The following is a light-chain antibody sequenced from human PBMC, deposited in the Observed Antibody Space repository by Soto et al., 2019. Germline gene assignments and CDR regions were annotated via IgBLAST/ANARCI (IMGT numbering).Light chain of an antibody. J-gene: IGKJ5*01. CDR2: AAS. V-gene: IGKV3-20*01. CDR3: QQYGSSPIT. Sequence: EIVLTQSPGTLSLSPGERATLSCRASQSVYNNYLAWYQQKPGQAPRLLIFAASSTATGIPDRFSGSGSGTDFTLTISRLEPEDLALYSCQQYGSSPITFGQGTRLEIK. CDR1: QSVYNNY.